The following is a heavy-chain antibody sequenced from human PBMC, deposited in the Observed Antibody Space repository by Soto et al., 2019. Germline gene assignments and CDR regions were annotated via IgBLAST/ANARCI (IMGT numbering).Heavy chain of an antibody. CDR3: ARLQQQLVL. CDR1: GGSISSSSYF. Sequence: SETLSLTCTVSGGSISSSSYFWGWIRQPPGKGLEWIGTIYYSGSTYSNPSLKSRVTISVDTSKNQFSLELNFVTAADTAVYYCARLQQQLVLWGQGTRVTVSS. V-gene: IGHV4-39*01. J-gene: IGHJ4*02. D-gene: IGHD6-13*01. CDR2: IYYSGST.